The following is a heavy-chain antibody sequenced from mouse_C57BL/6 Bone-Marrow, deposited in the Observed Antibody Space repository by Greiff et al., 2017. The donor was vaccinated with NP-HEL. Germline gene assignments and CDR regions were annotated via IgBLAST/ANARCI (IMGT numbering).Heavy chain of an antibody. CDR3: ARNRYSNGSSCSYYFDY. Sequence: QVQLQQSGPGLVAPSQSLSITCTVSGFSLTSYAISWVRQPPGKGLEWLGVIWTGGGTNYNSALKSKLSISKDNSKSQVFLNMKSLQTDDTARYYCARNRYSNGSSCSYYFDYWGQGTTLTVSS. CDR2: IWTGGGT. D-gene: IGHD1-1*01. J-gene: IGHJ2*01. CDR1: GFSLTSYA. V-gene: IGHV2-9-1*01.